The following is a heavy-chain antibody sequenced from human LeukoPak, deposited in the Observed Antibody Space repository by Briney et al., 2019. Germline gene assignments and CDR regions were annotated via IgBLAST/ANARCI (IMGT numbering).Heavy chain of an antibody. CDR1: GASISTYY. CDR2: ILYSGST. CDR3: ARHWSGYEYYFDY. J-gene: IGHJ4*02. D-gene: IGHD5-12*01. Sequence: SETLSLTCTVSGASISTYYWSWIRQPPGKGLEWIGYILYSGSTNYNPSLKSRVTISVDTSKKQFSLKVSSVTAADTAVYYCARHWSGYEYYFDYWGQGTLVTASS. V-gene: IGHV4-59*08.